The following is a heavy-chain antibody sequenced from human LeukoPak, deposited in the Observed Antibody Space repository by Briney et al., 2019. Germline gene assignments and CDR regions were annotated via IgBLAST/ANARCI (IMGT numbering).Heavy chain of an antibody. Sequence: GGSLRLSCAASGFTFFSNEMNWVRQAPGKGLEWVSYISSSGSTIYYADSVKGRFTISRDNAKNSLYLQMNSLKTEDTAVYYCTTDVLRYSSSWYLLHYFDYWGQGTLVTVSS. CDR1: GFTFFSNE. CDR3: TTDVLRYSSSWYLLHYFDY. J-gene: IGHJ4*02. D-gene: IGHD6-13*01. CDR2: ISSSGSTI. V-gene: IGHV3-48*03.